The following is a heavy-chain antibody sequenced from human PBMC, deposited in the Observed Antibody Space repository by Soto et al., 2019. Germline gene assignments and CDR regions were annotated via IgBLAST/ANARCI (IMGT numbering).Heavy chain of an antibody. Sequence: QVQLVESGGGVVQPGRSLRLSCAASGFTFSSYGMHWVRQAPGKGLEWVAVISYDGSNKYYADSVKGLFTISRDNSKNTLYLQINSLRAEDTAVYYCAKDGGYSSSWLYYFDYWCQGTLVTVSS. J-gene: IGHJ4*02. CDR2: ISYDGSNK. V-gene: IGHV3-30*18. D-gene: IGHD6-13*01. CDR1: GFTFSSYG. CDR3: AKDGGYSSSWLYYFDY.